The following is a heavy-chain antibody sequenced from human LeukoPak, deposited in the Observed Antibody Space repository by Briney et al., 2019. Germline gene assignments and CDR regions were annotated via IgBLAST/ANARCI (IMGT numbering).Heavy chain of an antibody. CDR3: ARDQRWLQYFY. CDR2: IYYSGGT. V-gene: IGHV4-39*07. D-gene: IGHD5-24*01. J-gene: IGHJ4*02. CDR1: GGSISSSSYY. Sequence: PSETLSLTCTVSGGSISSSSYYWGWIRQPPGKGLEWIGSIYYSGGTYYNPSLKSRVTISVDTSKNQFSLKLSSVTAADTAVYYCARDQRWLQYFYWGQGTLVTVSS.